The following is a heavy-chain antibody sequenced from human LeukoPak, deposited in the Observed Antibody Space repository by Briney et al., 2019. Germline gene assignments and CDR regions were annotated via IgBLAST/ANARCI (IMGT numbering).Heavy chain of an antibody. D-gene: IGHD6-13*01. CDR2: INHSGST. V-gene: IGHV4-34*01. CDR3: ARVGSSWPRDAFDI. J-gene: IGHJ3*02. Sequence: PETLSLTCAVYGGSFSGYYWSWIRQPPGKGLEWIGEINHSGSTNYNPSLKSRVTISVDTSKNQFSLKLSSVTAADTAVYYCARVGSSWPRDAFDIWGQGTMVTVSS. CDR1: GGSFSGYY.